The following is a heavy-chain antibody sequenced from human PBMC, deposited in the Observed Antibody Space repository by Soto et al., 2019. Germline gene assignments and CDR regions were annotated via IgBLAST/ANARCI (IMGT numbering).Heavy chain of an antibody. D-gene: IGHD2-2*02. CDR3: ARNDIVVVPAAILGLYGMDV. J-gene: IGHJ6*02. V-gene: IGHV1-69*06. CDR2: IIPIFGTA. CDR1: GGTFSSYA. Sequence: QVQLVQSGAEVKKPGSSVKVSCKASGGTFSSYAISWVRQAPGQGLEWMGGIIPIFGTANYAQKFQGRVTITADKSTSTAYMELSSLRSEDTAVYYCARNDIVVVPAAILGLYGMDVWGQGTTVTVSS.